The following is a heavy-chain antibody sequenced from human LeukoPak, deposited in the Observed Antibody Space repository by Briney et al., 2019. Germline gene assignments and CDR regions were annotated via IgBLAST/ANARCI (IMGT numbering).Heavy chain of an antibody. CDR1: GGTFCSYA. CDR2: IIPIFGTA. J-gene: IGHJ5*02. D-gene: IGHD3-3*01. Sequence: ASVKVSCKASGGTFCSYAISWVRQAPGQGLEWLGGIIPIFGTANYAQKFQGRVTITTDESTSTAYMELSSLRSEDTAVYYCARALFSITIFGVVILNWFDPWGQGTLVTVSS. CDR3: ARALFSITIFGVVILNWFDP. V-gene: IGHV1-69*05.